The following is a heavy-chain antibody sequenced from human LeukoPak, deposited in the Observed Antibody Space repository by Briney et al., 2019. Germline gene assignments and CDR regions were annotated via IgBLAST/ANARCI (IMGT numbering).Heavy chain of an antibody. Sequence: GASVKASCKASGYTFTSYGISWVRQAPGQGLEWMGWISAYNGNTNYAQKLQGRVTMTTDTSTSTAYMELRSLRSDDTAVYYCAFYCSSTSCYDADLDYWGQGTLVTVSS. J-gene: IGHJ4*02. D-gene: IGHD2-2*01. CDR2: ISAYNGNT. CDR3: AFYCSSTSCYDADLDY. CDR1: GYTFTSYG. V-gene: IGHV1-18*04.